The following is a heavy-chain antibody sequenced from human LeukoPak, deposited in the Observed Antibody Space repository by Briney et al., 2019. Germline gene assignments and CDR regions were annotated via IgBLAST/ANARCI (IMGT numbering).Heavy chain of an antibody. Sequence: GGSLRLSCAASGFTFSSYAMSWVRQAPGKGLEWVSAISGSGGSTYYADSVKGRFTISRDNSKNTLYLQMNSLRAEDTAVYYCAKDEGQSPPGAYYYYYGMDVWGQGTTVTVSS. CDR3: AKDEGQSPPGAYYYYYGMDV. V-gene: IGHV3-23*01. J-gene: IGHJ6*02. CDR2: ISGSGGST. CDR1: GFTFSSYA.